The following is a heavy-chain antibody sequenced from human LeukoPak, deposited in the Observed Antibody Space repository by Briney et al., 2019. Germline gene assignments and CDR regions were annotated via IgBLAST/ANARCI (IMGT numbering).Heavy chain of an antibody. CDR3: VLEYSIDY. V-gene: IGHV3-30*01. J-gene: IGHJ4*02. CDR1: GFTFSSYA. Sequence: RGSLRLSCAASGFTFSSYAMHWVRQAPGKGLEWVAVISYDGSNKYYADSVKGRFTISRDNSKNTLYLQMNSLRAEDTAVYYCVLEYSIDYWGQGTLVTVSS. D-gene: IGHD6-6*01. CDR2: ISYDGSNK.